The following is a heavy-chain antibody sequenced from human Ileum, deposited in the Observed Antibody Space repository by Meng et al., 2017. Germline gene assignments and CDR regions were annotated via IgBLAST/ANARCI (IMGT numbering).Heavy chain of an antibody. CDR2: ISHSGST. J-gene: IGHJ4*02. Sequence: QGRLQERGPVLVKAPGHLSRTCAVSSGSITSDTYWSWVRLPPGKGLEWIGQISHSGSTFYNPSLKSRVTMSVDKSKSQFSLMLTSVTAADTAVYYCARHGGYYQGFWGQGTLVTVSS. CDR1: SGSITSDTY. V-gene: IGHV4-4*03. D-gene: IGHD4-23*01. CDR3: ARHGGYYQGF.